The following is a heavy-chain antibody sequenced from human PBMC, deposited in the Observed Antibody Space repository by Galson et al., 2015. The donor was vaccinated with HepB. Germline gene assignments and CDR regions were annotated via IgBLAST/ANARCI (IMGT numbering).Heavy chain of an antibody. J-gene: IGHJ6*02. CDR1: GFSFNSYA. D-gene: IGHD3-22*01. Sequence: SLRLSCAASGFSFNSYAMSWVRQAPGKGLEWVSVINASGRSTYYADSVKGRFTISRDNSKKALYLQMNSLRAEDTAVYHCAKELIEDISGDYYPIYAGMDVWGQGTTVTVSS. V-gene: IGHV3-23*01. CDR3: AKELIEDISGDYYPIYAGMDV. CDR2: INASGRST.